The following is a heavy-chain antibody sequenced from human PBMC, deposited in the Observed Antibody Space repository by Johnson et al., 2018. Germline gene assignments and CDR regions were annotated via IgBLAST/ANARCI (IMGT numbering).Heavy chain of an antibody. J-gene: IGHJ3*02. CDR2: IHYSGST. Sequence: QVQLQESGPGLVKPSQTLSLTCTVSGGSISSGGYYWSWIRQHPGKGLEWIGYIHYSGSTYYNPSPKSRVTISVDTSKNQFSLKLSSVTAADTAVYYCAGGVVVAPEGNAFDIWGQGTMVTVSS. CDR3: AGGVVVAPEGNAFDI. V-gene: IGHV4-31*03. D-gene: IGHD2-15*01. CDR1: GGSISSGGYY.